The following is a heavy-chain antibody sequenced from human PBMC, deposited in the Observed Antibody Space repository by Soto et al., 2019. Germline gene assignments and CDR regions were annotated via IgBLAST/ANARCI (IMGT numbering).Heavy chain of an antibody. V-gene: IGHV3-30*18. D-gene: IGHD4-17*01. CDR3: EKDLLKTTVKTPGS. Sequence: QVQLVESGGGVVQPGRSLRLSCTASGFTFRNYGMHWVRQAPGKGLEWVAVISFDGNNEYYSGSVKGRFTISRDNFKDALYMHMNSLRAEDTGVYYFEKDLLKTTVKTPGSWGQGTLVTVSS. J-gene: IGHJ5*02. CDR1: GFTFRNYG. CDR2: ISFDGNNE.